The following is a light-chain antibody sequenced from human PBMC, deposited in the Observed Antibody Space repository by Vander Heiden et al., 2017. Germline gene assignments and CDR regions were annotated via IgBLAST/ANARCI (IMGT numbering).Light chain of an antibody. J-gene: IGLJ1*01. CDR2: DVS. CDR3: SSYTSSSTLV. CDR1: SSDVGGYNY. Sequence: QSALTNPATWSGYPGPSITISSTRTSSDVGGYNYVSWYQQHPGKAPKLMIYDVSNRPSGVSNRVSGSKSGNTASLTISGLQAEDEADYYCSSYTSSSTLVFGTGTKVTVL. V-gene: IGLV2-14*01.